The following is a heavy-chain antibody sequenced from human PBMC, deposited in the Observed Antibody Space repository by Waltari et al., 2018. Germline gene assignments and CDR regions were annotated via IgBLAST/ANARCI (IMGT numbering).Heavy chain of an antibody. D-gene: IGHD6-13*01. CDR2: INHSGST. CDR3: ARGQLAAWFYYGMDV. Sequence: QVQLQQWGAGLLKPSETLSLTCAVYGGSFSGYYWSWIRQPPGKGLEWIGEINHSGSTNYNPSLKSRVTISVDTSKNQFALKLSSVTAADTAVYYCARGQLAAWFYYGMDVWGQGTTVTVSS. CDR1: GGSFSGYY. V-gene: IGHV4-34*01. J-gene: IGHJ6*02.